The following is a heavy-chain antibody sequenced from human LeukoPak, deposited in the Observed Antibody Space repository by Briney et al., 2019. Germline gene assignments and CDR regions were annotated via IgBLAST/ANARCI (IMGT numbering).Heavy chain of an antibody. CDR1: GFTFSSYG. CDR3: ARGDGAYGDYDYYYYMDV. Sequence: GGSLRLSCAASGFTFSSYGMHWVRQAPGKGLEWVAFIRYDGSNKYYADSVKGRFTISRDNSKNTLYLQMNSLRAEDTAVYYCARGDGAYGDYDYYYYMDVWGKGTTVTVSS. D-gene: IGHD4-17*01. V-gene: IGHV3-30*02. J-gene: IGHJ6*03. CDR2: IRYDGSNK.